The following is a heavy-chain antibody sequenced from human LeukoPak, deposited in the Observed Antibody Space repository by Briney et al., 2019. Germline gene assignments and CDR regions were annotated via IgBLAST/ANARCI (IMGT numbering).Heavy chain of an antibody. CDR1: GFTFSSCS. Sequence: GGSLRLSWAASGFTFSSCSMNWVRQAPGKGLEWVSSISSSSSYIYYADSVKGRFTISRDNAKNSLYLQMNSLRAEDTAVYYCARVLGYSGYDLVDYWGQGTLVTVSS. J-gene: IGHJ4*02. V-gene: IGHV3-21*01. D-gene: IGHD5-12*01. CDR2: ISSSSSYI. CDR3: ARVLGYSGYDLVDY.